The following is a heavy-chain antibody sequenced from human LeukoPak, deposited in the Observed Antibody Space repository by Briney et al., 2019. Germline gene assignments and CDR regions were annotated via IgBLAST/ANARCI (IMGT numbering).Heavy chain of an antibody. CDR1: GFTFSSYA. Sequence: GGSLRLSCVASGFTFSSYAMHWVRQAPGKGLEWVAVISYDGSNKYYADSVKGRFTISRDNSKNTLYLQMNSLRAEDTAVYYCARVGDCSSTSCYRYYYGMDVWGQGTTVTVSS. J-gene: IGHJ6*02. V-gene: IGHV3-30-3*01. D-gene: IGHD2-2*01. CDR2: ISYDGSNK. CDR3: ARVGDCSSTSCYRYYYGMDV.